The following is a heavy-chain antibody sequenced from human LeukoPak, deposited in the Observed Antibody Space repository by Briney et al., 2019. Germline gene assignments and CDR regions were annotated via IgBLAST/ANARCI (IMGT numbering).Heavy chain of an antibody. CDR3: ARAGGTKKELDY. CDR2: INPNSGST. V-gene: IGHV1-2*02. D-gene: IGHD3-16*01. Sequence: ASVKVSCKASGYTFTGYYMHWVRQAPGQGLERMGWINPNSGSTNYAQKFQGRVTMTRDTSISTAFMDLSRLRSDDTAVYYCARAGGTKKELDYWGQGTLVTVSS. J-gene: IGHJ4*02. CDR1: GYTFTGYY.